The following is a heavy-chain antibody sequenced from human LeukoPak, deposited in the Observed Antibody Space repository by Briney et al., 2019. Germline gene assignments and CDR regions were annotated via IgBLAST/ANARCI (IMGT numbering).Heavy chain of an antibody. D-gene: IGHD1-26*01. Sequence: SETLSLTCTVSGGSISSYYWSWIRQPPGKGLEWIGDIYYSGSTNYNPSLKSRVTISVDTSKNQFSLKLSSVTAADTAVYYCAASGGSYSFDYWGQGTLVTVSS. CDR1: GGSISSYY. J-gene: IGHJ4*02. V-gene: IGHV4-59*01. CDR3: AASGGSYSFDY. CDR2: IYYSGST.